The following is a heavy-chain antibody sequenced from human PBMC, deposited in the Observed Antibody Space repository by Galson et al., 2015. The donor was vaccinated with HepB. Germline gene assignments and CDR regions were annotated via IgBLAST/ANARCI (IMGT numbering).Heavy chain of an antibody. CDR2: VSYDGSKE. D-gene: IGHD4-17*01. J-gene: IGHJ4*02. Sequence: SLRLSCAASGFKFSRYDMHWVRQAPGKGLEWVVLVSYDGSKESYADSVKGRFTISRDNSKSTLYLEMNSLRTDDTAVYYCARVENLYDYGDYGTFEYWGQGTLVTVSS. CDR1: GFKFSRYD. V-gene: IGHV3-30*04. CDR3: ARVENLYDYGDYGTFEY.